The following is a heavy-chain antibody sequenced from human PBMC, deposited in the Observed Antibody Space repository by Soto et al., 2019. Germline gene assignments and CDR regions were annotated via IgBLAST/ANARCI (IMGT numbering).Heavy chain of an antibody. CDR1: GFTFSSYA. Sequence: EVQLLESGGGLVQPGGSLRLSCAASGFTFSSYAMSWVRQAPGKGLEWVSAISGSGGRTYYADSVKGRFTISRDNXKXTXXLQMNSLRAEDTAVYYCAKDIVPFIAVAGSDAFDIWGQGTMVTVSA. CDR3: AKDIVPFIAVAGSDAFDI. D-gene: IGHD6-19*01. J-gene: IGHJ3*02. V-gene: IGHV3-23*01. CDR2: ISGSGGRT.